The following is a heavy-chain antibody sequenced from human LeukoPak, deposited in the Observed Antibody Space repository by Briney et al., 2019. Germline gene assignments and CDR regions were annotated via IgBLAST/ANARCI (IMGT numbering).Heavy chain of an antibody. V-gene: IGHV4-61*02. Sequence: SQTLSLTCTVSGGSISSGSYYWSWIRQPAGKGLEWIGRIYTSGSTNYNPSLKSRVTISVDTSKNQFSLKLSSVTAADTAVYYCARQGVVGATTLFDYWGQGTLVTVSS. J-gene: IGHJ4*02. CDR2: IYTSGST. CDR1: GGSISSGSYY. D-gene: IGHD1-26*01. CDR3: ARQGVVGATTLFDY.